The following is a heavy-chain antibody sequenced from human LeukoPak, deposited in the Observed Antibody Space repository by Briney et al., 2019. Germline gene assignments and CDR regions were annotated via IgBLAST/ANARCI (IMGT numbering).Heavy chain of an antibody. CDR2: IYHSGST. J-gene: IGHJ6*03. V-gene: IGHV4-38-2*02. CDR1: GYSISSGYY. CDR3: ARELGANDFWSGYPYYMDV. Sequence: SETLSLTCTVSGYSISSGYYWGWIRQPPGKGLEWIGSIYHSGSTYYNPSLKSRVTISVDKSKNQFSLKLSSVTAADTAVYYCARELGANDFWSGYPYYMDVWGKGTTVTVSS. D-gene: IGHD3-3*01.